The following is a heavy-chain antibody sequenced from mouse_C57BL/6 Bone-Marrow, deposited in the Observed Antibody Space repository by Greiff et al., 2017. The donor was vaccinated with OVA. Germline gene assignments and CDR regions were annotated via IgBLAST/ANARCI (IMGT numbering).Heavy chain of an antibody. CDR3: AKSLQFITTEYYFDY. V-gene: IGHV14-2*01. J-gene: IGHJ2*01. CDR2: IDPEDGET. D-gene: IGHD1-1*01. Sequence: VQLKQSGAELVKPGASVKLSCTASGFNITDYYMHWVKQRTEQGLEWIGRIDPEDGETKYAQKFQGKATITADTSSNTAYLQLSSLTSEDTAVDYCAKSLQFITTEYYFDYWGQGTTLTVSS. CDR1: GFNITDYY.